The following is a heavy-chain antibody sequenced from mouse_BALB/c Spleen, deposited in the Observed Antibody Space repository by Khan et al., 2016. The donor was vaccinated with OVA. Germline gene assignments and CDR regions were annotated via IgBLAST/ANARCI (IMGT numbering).Heavy chain of an antibody. CDR1: GYTFSSSW. Sequence: QVQLKESGAELVRPGSSVKISCKASGYTFSSSWMNWVKHRPGQGLEWIGQIYPGNDDTDYNGKFKDKASLTADKSSRTAYMQLTSLTSEDSAVYFGARYFGSRFAYWGQGTLVTVSA. J-gene: IGHJ3*01. CDR2: IYPGNDDT. V-gene: IGHV1-80*01. CDR3: ARYFGSRFAY. D-gene: IGHD1-1*01.